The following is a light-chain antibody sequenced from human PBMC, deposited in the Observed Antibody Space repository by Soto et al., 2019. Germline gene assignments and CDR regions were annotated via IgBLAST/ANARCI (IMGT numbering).Light chain of an antibody. J-gene: IGLJ2*01. CDR2: EVT. Sequence: QSALTQPPSASGSPGQSVTISCSGTSSDVAYYNYVSWYQQHPGKAPKVIIYEVTKRPAGVPDRFSGSKSGNTASLTVSGLQPEDEADYYCSSHGGSGIFGGGTQLTVL. CDR3: SSHGGSGI. V-gene: IGLV2-8*01. CDR1: SSDVAYYNY.